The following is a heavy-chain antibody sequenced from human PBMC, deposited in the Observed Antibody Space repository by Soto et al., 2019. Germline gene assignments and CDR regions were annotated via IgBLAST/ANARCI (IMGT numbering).Heavy chain of an antibody. CDR1: GFNFADFA. V-gene: IGHV3-49*04. J-gene: IGHJ4*02. D-gene: IGHD1-7*01. CDR3: ARGELFFDH. CDR2: IRAKVSGGET. Sequence: GGSLRLSCRVSGFNFADFAMSWVRQAPGKGLEWVGFIRAKVSGGETQYAASVKGRFTISRDDSNSIAYLEMESLKAEYSGVYFCARGELFFDHWGQGTLVTVSS.